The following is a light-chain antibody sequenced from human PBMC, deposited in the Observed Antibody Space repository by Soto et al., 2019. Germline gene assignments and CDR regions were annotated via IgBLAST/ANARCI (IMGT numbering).Light chain of an antibody. CDR3: QQYNSYSWP. Sequence: DIQMTQSPSTLSASVGDRVTITCRASQSIGTWLAWYQQKPGKAPKVLIHKASSLESGAPSRFSGSGSGTEFTLTISSLQPGDFATYYCQQYNSYSWPFGQGTKVEI. CDR1: QSIGTW. CDR2: KAS. V-gene: IGKV1-5*03. J-gene: IGKJ1*01.